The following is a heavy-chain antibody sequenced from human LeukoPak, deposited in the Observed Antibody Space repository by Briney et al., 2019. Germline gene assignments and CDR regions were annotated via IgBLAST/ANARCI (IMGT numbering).Heavy chain of an antibody. D-gene: IGHD2-8*01. CDR2: INPSGGST. V-gene: IGHV1-46*01. Sequence: ASVEVSCKASGYTFTSYYMHWVRQAPGQGLEWMGIINPSGGSTSYAQKFQGRVTMTRDTSTSTVYMELSSLRSEDTAVYYCARDLGYCTNGVCYTSWYFDYWGQGTLVTVSS. J-gene: IGHJ4*02. CDR3: ARDLGYCTNGVCYTSWYFDY. CDR1: GYTFTSYY.